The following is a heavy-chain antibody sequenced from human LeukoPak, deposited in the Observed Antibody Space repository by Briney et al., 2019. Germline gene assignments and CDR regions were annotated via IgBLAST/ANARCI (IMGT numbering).Heavy chain of an antibody. V-gene: IGHV4-59*06. CDR3: ARAGGFFSPFGY. J-gene: IGHJ4*02. CDR2: IYYSGST. CDR1: GGSISTYY. D-gene: IGHD3-3*01. Sequence: SETLSLTCTVSGGSISTYYWNWIRQHPGKGLEWIGYIYYSGSTYYNPSLKSRVTISVDTSKSQFSLKLSSVTAADTAVYYCARAGGFFSPFGYWGQGTLVTVSS.